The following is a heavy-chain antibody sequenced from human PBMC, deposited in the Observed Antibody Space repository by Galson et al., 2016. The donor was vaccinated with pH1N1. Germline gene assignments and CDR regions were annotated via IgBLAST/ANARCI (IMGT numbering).Heavy chain of an antibody. CDR2: LSGSGATP. D-gene: IGHD1-20*01. J-gene: IGHJ3*01. CDR1: GFTFSSFW. V-gene: IGHV3-23*01. CDR3: AKNGKGYNWIFDAFDF. Sequence: SLRLSCAASGFTFSSFWMTWVRQAPGKGLEWVSTLSGSGATPNYADSVKGRFTISRDNSKNTLYLQMNSLRAEDTAVYYCAKNGKGYNWIFDAFDFWGQGAMVTVSS.